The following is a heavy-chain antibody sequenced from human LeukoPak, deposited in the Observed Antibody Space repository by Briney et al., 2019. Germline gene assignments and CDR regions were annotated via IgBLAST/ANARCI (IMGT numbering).Heavy chain of an antibody. CDR3: ARYGDYAFDY. Sequence: SQTLSLTCSVSGGSISSGNSYWSWLRQHPEKGLERIGYIYYSGSSYYNPSLKSRVTILVDTSKNQFSLKLTSVTAADTAVYYCARYGDYAFDYWGQGTLVTVSS. V-gene: IGHV4-31*03. J-gene: IGHJ4*02. CDR1: GGSISSGNSY. CDR2: IYYSGSS. D-gene: IGHD4-17*01.